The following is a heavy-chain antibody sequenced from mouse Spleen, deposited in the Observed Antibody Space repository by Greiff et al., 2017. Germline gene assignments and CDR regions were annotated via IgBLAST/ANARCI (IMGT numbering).Heavy chain of an antibody. J-gene: IGHJ3*01. D-gene: IGHD2-12*01. V-gene: IGHV5-9*04. CDR1: GFTFSSYT. CDR2: ISSGGGNT. Sequence: EVHLVESGGGLVKPGGSLKLSCAASGFTFSSYTMSWVRQTPAKRLEWVATISSGGGNTYYPDSVKGRFTISRDNARNTLYLQMSSLRSEDTAMYYCARHEELLSFAYWGQGTLVTVSA. CDR3: ARHEELLSFAY.